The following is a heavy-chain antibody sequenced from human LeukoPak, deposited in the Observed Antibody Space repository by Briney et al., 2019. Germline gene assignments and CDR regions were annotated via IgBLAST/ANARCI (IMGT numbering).Heavy chain of an antibody. CDR2: ISAYNGNT. CDR3: ARGLSDTKTHYSPIIY. J-gene: IGHJ4*02. V-gene: IGHV1-18*01. Sequence: RASVKVSCKASGYTFTSYGISWVRQAPGQGLEWMGWISAYNGNTNYAQKLQGRVTMTTDTSTSTAYMELRSLRSDDTAVYYCARGLSDTKTHYSPIIYWGQGTLVTVSS. CDR1: GYTFTSYG. D-gene: IGHD2-21*01.